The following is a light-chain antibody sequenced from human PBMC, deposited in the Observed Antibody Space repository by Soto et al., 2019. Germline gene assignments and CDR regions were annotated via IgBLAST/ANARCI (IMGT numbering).Light chain of an antibody. Sequence: EIVLTQSPGTLSLSPGERATLSCRASQSVSSSYLSWYQQKPGQAPRLLIYDASSRATGIPDRFSGSGSAKDFTLTISRLEPEDFAVYYCQQYGSSSYTFGQGTKLEIK. CDR2: DAS. CDR3: QQYGSSSYT. CDR1: QSVSSSY. V-gene: IGKV3-20*01. J-gene: IGKJ2*01.